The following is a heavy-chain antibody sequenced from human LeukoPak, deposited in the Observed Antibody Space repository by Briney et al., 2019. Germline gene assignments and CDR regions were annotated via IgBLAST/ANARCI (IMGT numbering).Heavy chain of an antibody. V-gene: IGHV4-59*02. CDR1: GGSVSNYY. CDR2: IHYSGST. Sequence: SETLSLTCTVSGGSVSNYYWSWIRQPPGKGLEWIGSIHYSGSTSYNPSLRSRVTISVDTSKNQFSLELSSVTAADTAVYYCARGGTAAVWFFDYWGQGTLVTVSS. J-gene: IGHJ4*02. D-gene: IGHD6-13*01. CDR3: ARGGTAAVWFFDY.